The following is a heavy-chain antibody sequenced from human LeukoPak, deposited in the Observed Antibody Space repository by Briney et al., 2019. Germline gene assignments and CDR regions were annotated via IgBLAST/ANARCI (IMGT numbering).Heavy chain of an antibody. CDR1: GGSISSGSYY. Sequence: SETLSLTCTVSGGSISSGSYYWTWIRQPAGKGLEWIGRIYTSGSTNYNPSLKSRITMSVDTSRKQFSLKLSSVTAADTAVYYCATTESYYRDSLLEYWGQGTLVTVSS. J-gene: IGHJ4*02. D-gene: IGHD1-26*01. V-gene: IGHV4-61*02. CDR3: ATTESYYRDSLLEY. CDR2: IYTSGST.